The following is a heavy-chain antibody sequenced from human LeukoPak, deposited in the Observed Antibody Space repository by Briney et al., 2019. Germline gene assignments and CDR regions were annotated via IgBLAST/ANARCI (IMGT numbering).Heavy chain of an antibody. CDR2: IIPIFGTA. CDR1: GGTFSSYA. Sequence: SVKVSCKASGGTFSSYAISWARQAPGQGLEWMGGIIPIFGTANYAQKFQGRVTITADKSTSTAYMELSSLGSEDTAVYYCARDGRGAVAGTGFDYWGQGTLVTVSS. J-gene: IGHJ4*02. CDR3: ARDGRGAVAGTGFDY. D-gene: IGHD6-19*01. V-gene: IGHV1-69*06.